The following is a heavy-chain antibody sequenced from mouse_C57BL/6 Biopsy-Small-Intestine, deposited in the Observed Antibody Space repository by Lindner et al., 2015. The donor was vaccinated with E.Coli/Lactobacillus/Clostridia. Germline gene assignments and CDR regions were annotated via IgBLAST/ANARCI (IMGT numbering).Heavy chain of an antibody. V-gene: IGHV5-6-2*01. CDR3: ARQKRNGDWFTY. CDR1: GFTFSAYA. Sequence: VQLQESGGGLVKPGGSLKLSCAASGFTFSAYAMSWVRQTPEKRLEWVAAINTDGDSTYYPDTVKDRFTISRDSAKNTLYLQMSSLRSEDTALYYCARQKRNGDWFTYWGQGTLVTVSA. CDR2: INTDGDST. D-gene: IGHD2-13*01. J-gene: IGHJ3*01.